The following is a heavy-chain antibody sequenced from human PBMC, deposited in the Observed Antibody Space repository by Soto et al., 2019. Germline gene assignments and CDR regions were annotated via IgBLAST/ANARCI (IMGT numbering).Heavy chain of an antibody. CDR1: GYTFNSYA. V-gene: IGHV1-3*01. CDR3: ARDMTSDY. CDR2: INAGNGHT. Sequence: VSVKVSCKASGYTFNSYAMYWVRQAPGQRLEWMGWINAGNGHTKYSQRFQGRVTITRDTSASTAYMELSSLRSEDTAVYYCARDMTSDYWGQGTLVTVSS. D-gene: IGHD2-21*02. J-gene: IGHJ4*02.